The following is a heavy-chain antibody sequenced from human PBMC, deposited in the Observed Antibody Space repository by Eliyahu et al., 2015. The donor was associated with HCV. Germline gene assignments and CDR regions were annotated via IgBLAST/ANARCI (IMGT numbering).Heavy chain of an antibody. D-gene: IGHD5-24*01. J-gene: IGHJ4*02. CDR1: GYTFTSYX. Sequence: QVQLVQSGAEVKKPGASVKVSCKASGYTFTSYXMXWXXXAPGQGLEWMGXINPSGGSTSYAQKFQGRVTMTRDTSTSTVYMELSSLRSEDTAVYYCARASGGEEMATISTSLLGYYFDYWGQGTLVTVSS. CDR3: ARASGGEEMATISTSLLGYYFDY. V-gene: IGHV1-46*01. CDR2: INPSGGST.